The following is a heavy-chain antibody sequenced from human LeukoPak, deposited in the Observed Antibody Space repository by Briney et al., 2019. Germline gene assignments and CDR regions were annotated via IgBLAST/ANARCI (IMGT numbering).Heavy chain of an antibody. Sequence: ASVKVSCKASGYTFTGYYMHWVRQAPGQGLEWMGWINPNSGGTNYAQKFQGRVTMTRDTSISTAYMELSSLRSEDTAVYYCAVDTTTRYDWFDPWGQGTLVTVSS. CDR2: INPNSGGT. D-gene: IGHD1-1*01. J-gene: IGHJ5*02. CDR1: GYTFTGYY. CDR3: AVDTTTRYDWFDP. V-gene: IGHV1-2*02.